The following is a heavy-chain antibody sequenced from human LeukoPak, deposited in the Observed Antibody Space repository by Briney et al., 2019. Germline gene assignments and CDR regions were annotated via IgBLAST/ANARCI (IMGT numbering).Heavy chain of an antibody. Sequence: RGSLRLSCAASGFNFSSYSMNWVRQAPGKGLEWVSYISRSSSTIYYAGSVKGRFTISRDNAKNSLYVQMNNLTAEDTAVYYCAGLPGRSAVGDTTSDYWGQGTLVTVSS. CDR1: GFNFSSYS. J-gene: IGHJ4*02. V-gene: IGHV3-48*04. D-gene: IGHD1-26*01. CDR3: AGLPGRSAVGDTTSDY. CDR2: ISRSSSTI.